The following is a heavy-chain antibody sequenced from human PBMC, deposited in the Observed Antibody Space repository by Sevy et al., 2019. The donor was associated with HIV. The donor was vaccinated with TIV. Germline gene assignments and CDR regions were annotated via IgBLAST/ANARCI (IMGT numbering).Heavy chain of an antibody. CDR3: VRGGGGPGVRITFGGVKYGFDF. Sequence: SETLSLTCTVSGGSITTADYYWSWIRQTPGKGLEWIGYIHHTGNTYYNPSLKSRVGSISVDTSKNQFSLKLNSMTAADTAVYYCVRGGGGPGVRITFGGVKYGFDFWGQGRMVTVSS. D-gene: IGHD3-16*01. J-gene: IGHJ3*01. CDR1: GGSITTADYY. CDR2: IHHTGNT. V-gene: IGHV4-30-4*01.